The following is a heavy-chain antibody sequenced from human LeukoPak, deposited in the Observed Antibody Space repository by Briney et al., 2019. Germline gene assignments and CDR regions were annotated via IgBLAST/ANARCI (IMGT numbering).Heavy chain of an antibody. J-gene: IGHJ4*02. V-gene: IGHV3-64*02. Sequence: TGRSLRLSCAASGFTLSSFSMHWVRQSPGRGLEYVSAINYKGGTTYYADSVKGRFTISRDNSKNTLYLQMASLRGEDMAVYYCARVGPETAFDYWGQGTLVTVSS. CDR1: GFTLSSFS. CDR3: ARVGPETAFDY. CDR2: INYKGGTT. D-gene: IGHD1-14*01.